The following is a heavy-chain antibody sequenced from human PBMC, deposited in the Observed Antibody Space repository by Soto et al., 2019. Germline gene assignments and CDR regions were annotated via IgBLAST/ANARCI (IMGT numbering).Heavy chain of an antibody. V-gene: IGHV4-30-4*01. CDR2: IYYSGNT. CDR3: ARSSLYGMDV. J-gene: IGHJ6*02. Sequence: SLTCSVSGGSIRRGSYYWSRIRQPPEKPLEWIGNIYYSGNTYYNPSLKSRLIISIDTSKNKFSLKVGFVTAADTAVYYCARSSLYGMDVWGQGTMVTVSS. CDR1: GGSIRRGSYY.